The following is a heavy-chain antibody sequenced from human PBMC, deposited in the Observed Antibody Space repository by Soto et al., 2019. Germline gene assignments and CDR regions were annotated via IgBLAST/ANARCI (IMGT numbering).Heavy chain of an antibody. Sequence: QVQLVQSGAEVKKPGASVKVSCKASGYTFTSYGISWVRQAPGQGLEWMGWISAYNGNTNYAQKLQGRVTITTDTATSTTYMELRSLRSDDTAVYYCARSSGVTYYYDKVFDWYFDLWGRGTLVTVSS. D-gene: IGHD3-22*01. CDR2: ISAYNGNT. J-gene: IGHJ2*01. CDR1: GYTFTSYG. CDR3: ARSSGVTYYYDKVFDWYFDL. V-gene: IGHV1-18*04.